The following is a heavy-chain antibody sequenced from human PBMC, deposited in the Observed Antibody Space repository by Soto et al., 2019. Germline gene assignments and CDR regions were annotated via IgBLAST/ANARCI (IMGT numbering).Heavy chain of an antibody. V-gene: IGHV3-21*01. D-gene: IGHD4-4*01. CDR3: AREGINNYNEYYFDS. CDR1: GFTFSTYS. CDR2: ISGSGNYT. Sequence: SLRLSCAASGFTFSTYSMNWVRHAPGKGLEWVSSISGSGNYTHYADFLRGRFTISRDNAKTSLYLQMNSLRAEDTAVYYCAREGINNYNEYYFDSWGQGTVVTVSS. J-gene: IGHJ4*02.